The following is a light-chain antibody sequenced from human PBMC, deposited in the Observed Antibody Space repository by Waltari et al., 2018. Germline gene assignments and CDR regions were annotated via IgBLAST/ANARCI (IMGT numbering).Light chain of an antibody. CDR2: LTH. CDR3: ATRDEGPTVV. CDR1: ISTIGTHY. V-gene: IGLV1-47*01. J-gene: IGLJ2*01. Sequence: QSVLTQPPSASGTPGQSVTISCSGSISTIGTHYVHWYQQLPGTAPKLLIYLTHQRPSGVPDRFSASKSGTSASLAISGLRFEDEADYYCATRDEGPTVVFGGGTKLTVL.